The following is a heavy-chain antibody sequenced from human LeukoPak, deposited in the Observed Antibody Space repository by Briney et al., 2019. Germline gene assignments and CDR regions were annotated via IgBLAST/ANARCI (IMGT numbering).Heavy chain of an antibody. J-gene: IGHJ6*03. CDR1: GATFSSYA. Sequence: APVKLFCNASGATFSSYANIWVRHAPGQGFEWMGGIIPICSTANYSHKFPGRVPITADKYTSKAYMDLHIQRCEDKAVSYCASGYDGSGSYYNREPGYYMDVWGKGTTVTVSS. CDR3: ASGYDGSGSYYNREPGYYMDV. D-gene: IGHD3-10*01. V-gene: IGHV1-69*06. CDR2: IIPICSTA.